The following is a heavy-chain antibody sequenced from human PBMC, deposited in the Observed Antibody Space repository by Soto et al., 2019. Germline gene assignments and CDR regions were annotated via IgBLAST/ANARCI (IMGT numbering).Heavy chain of an antibody. CDR1: GFTFSSYS. J-gene: IGHJ6*02. CDR2: ISSSSSYI. V-gene: IGHV3-21*04. D-gene: IGHD4-17*01. Sequence: GGSLRLSCAASGFTFSSYSMNWVRQAPGKGLEWVSSISSSSSYIYYADSVKGRFTISRDNAKNSLYLQMNSLRAEDTAVYYCATSAYSPYGDYVGYYYGMDVWGQGTTVTVSS. CDR3: ATSAYSPYGDYVGYYYGMDV.